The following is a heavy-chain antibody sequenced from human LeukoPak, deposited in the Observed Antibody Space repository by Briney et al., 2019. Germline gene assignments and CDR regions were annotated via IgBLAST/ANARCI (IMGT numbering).Heavy chain of an antibody. J-gene: IGHJ5*02. V-gene: IGHV1-46*01. CDR2: INPSGGST. D-gene: IGHD5-24*01. Sequence: GASVKVSCKASGYTFTSYYMHWVRQAPGQGLEWMGIINPSGGSTSYAQKFQGRVTMTRDMSTSTVYMELSSLRSEDTAVYYCAILGDSIWFDPWGQGTLVTVSS. CDR3: AILGDSIWFDP. CDR1: GYTFTSYY.